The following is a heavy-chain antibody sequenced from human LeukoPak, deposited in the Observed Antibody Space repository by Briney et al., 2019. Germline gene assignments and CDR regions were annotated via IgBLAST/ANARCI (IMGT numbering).Heavy chain of an antibody. CDR1: GGSISSSSYY. Sequence: SETLSLTCTVSGGSISSSSYYWGWIRQPPGKGLEWIGSIYYSGSAYYNPSLKSRVTISVDTSKNQFSLKLSSVTAADTAVYYCARDQGYNWNDEVFDPWGQGTLVTVSS. CDR3: ARDQGYNWNDEVFDP. D-gene: IGHD1-1*01. CDR2: IYYSGSA. V-gene: IGHV4-39*07. J-gene: IGHJ5*02.